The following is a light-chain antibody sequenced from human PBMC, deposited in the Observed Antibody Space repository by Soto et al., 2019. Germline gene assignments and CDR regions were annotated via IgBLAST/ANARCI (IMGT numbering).Light chain of an antibody. V-gene: IGKV1-39*01. J-gene: IGKJ2*01. CDR2: AAS. CDR1: QSLITS. Sequence: DIQMTQSPSSLSASVGDRVTITCRASQSLITSLNWYQQKPGKAPKLLLYAASSLQSGVPSRFSGSGSGTDFTLTISSLQPEDFATYYCQQSYSTPYTFGRGTKLEIK. CDR3: QQSYSTPYT.